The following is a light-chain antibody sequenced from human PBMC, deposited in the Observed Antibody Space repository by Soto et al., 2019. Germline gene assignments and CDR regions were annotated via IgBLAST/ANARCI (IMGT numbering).Light chain of an antibody. V-gene: IGLV3-9*01. CDR2: KDR. Sequence: SYELTQPVSVSVALGQTARISCGGNNIGNKNVHWYQQRPGQAPVLVIYKDRNRPSGIPERFSGSLSGNTATLTITRAQAGDEADYYCQVWDITSVVFGGGPKLTVL. CDR1: NIGNKN. CDR3: QVWDITSVV. J-gene: IGLJ2*01.